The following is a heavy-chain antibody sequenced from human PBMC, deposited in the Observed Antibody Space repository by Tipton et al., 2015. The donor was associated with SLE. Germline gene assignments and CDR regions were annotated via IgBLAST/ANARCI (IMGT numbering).Heavy chain of an antibody. CDR3: ARGGFREQQLGYFDY. CDR2: INHSGST. CDR1: GGSFSGYY. J-gene: IGHJ4*02. V-gene: IGHV4-34*01. D-gene: IGHD6-13*01. Sequence: TLSLTCAVYGGSFSGYYWSWIRQPPGKGLEWIGEINHSGSTNYNPSLKSRVTISVDTSKNQFSLKLSSVTAADTAVYYCARGGFREQQLGYFDYWGQGTLVTVSS.